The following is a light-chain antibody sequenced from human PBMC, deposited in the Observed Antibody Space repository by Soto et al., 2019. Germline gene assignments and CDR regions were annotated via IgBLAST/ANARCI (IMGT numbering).Light chain of an antibody. CDR3: QQRSNWIT. CDR2: DAS. CDR1: QSVSSY. V-gene: IGKV3-11*01. J-gene: IGKJ5*01. Sequence: EIVLTQSPATLSLSPGERATLSCRASQSVSSYLAWYKQKPGQAPRLLIYDASNRATGFPARFSGSGSGTDFTLTFSSLEPEDFAVYYCQQRSNWITFGQGTRLEIK.